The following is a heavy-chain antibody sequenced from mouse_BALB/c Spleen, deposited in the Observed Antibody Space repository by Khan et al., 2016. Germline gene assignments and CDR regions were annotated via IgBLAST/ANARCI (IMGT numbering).Heavy chain of an antibody. V-gene: IGHV1-9*01. CDR1: DYTFSNFW. CDR3: AGYGNHPLHARDY. J-gene: IGHJ4*01. Sequence: VQLQESGAELMKPGASVKISCKATDYTFSNFWIEWVKQRPGHGLEWIGEILPGSGNNKYNDKFKGKATFTADTSSNTAYMRLSNLTSEDSAVYYCAGYGNHPLHARDYWGQGTSVTVSS. D-gene: IGHD2-1*01. CDR2: ILPGSGNN.